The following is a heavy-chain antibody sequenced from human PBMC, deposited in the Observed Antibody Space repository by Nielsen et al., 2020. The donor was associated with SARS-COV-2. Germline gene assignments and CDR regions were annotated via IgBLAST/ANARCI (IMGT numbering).Heavy chain of an antibody. CDR2: IYYSGRT. D-gene: IGHD2-2*02. CDR3: ARDSTAAIGGAWFDT. V-gene: IGHV4-31*01. J-gene: IGHJ5*02. CDR1: GGSISSGGYY. Sequence: SETLSLTCTVSGGSISSGGYYWNWIRQHPGKGLEWIGNIYYSGRTFYHPSVKSHFSMSLDTSKNQFSLNVTSVTAADTAVYYCARDSTAAIGGAWFDTWGQGTLVTVSS.